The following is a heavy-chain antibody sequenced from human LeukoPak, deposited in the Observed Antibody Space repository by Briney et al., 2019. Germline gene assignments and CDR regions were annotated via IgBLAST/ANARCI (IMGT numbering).Heavy chain of an antibody. J-gene: IGHJ4*02. CDR1: GGTFTSYA. CDR3: ARAIVAYCGGDCYSVHFDY. CDR2: IIPIFGTA. D-gene: IGHD2-21*02. Sequence: SVXVSCKASGGTFTSYAISWVRQAPGQGLEWVGRIIPIFGTANYAQKLQGRVTINTHESTSTAYMELTSLRSEDTAVYYCARAIVAYCGGDCYSVHFDYWGQGTLVTVSS. V-gene: IGHV1-69*05.